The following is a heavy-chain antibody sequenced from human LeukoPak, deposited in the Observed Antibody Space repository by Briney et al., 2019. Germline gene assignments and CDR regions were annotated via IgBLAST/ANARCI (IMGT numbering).Heavy chain of an antibody. CDR2: IYYGETT. CDR1: GASISSSNFY. Sequence: PSETLSLTCTVSGASISSSNFYWDWIRQSPGKGLEWIGNIYYGETTSYNPSFKSRVTISVDSSKNQFSLKVNSVNAADTAMYFCVRHYVLHIVGPSYWGQGILVTVSS. CDR3: VRHYVLHIVGPSY. V-gene: IGHV4-39*01. J-gene: IGHJ4*02. D-gene: IGHD1-26*01.